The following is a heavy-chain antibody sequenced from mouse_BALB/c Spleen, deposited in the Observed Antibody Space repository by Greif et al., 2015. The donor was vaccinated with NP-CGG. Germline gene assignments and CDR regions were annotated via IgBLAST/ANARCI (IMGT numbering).Heavy chain of an antibody. D-gene: IGHD4-1*01. Sequence: VQLQQSGPELEKPGASVKISCKASGYSFTGYNMNWVKQSNGKSLEWIGNIDPYYGCTSYNQKFKGKATLTVDKSSSTAYMQLKSLTSEDAAVYYCARSNWDLYYFDYWGQGTTLTVSS. CDR3: ARSNWDLYYFDY. J-gene: IGHJ2*01. CDR1: GYSFTGYN. V-gene: IGHV1-39*01. CDR2: IDPYYGCT.